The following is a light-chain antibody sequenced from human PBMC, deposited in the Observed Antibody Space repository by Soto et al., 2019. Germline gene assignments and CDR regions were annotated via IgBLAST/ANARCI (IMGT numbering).Light chain of an antibody. CDR1: QTITASY. CDR2: GIS. J-gene: IGKJ2*01. V-gene: IGKV3-20*01. Sequence: EIVLTQSPGTISVSPGERVTLSCRASQTITASYLAWYHQSPGQVPRLLIYGISIRAPGIPDRFSGSGSGSEFTLTIDSLESEDFGVFFCHQYGSKPYTFGQGT. CDR3: HQYGSKPYT.